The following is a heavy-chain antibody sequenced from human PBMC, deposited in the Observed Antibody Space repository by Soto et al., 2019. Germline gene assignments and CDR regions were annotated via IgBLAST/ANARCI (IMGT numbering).Heavy chain of an antibody. CDR1: GFTFTTYP. CDR3: VGLVSSSWYEDSLDY. Sequence: SLRLCCAASGFTFTTYPISWGSQYPGKGLEWVSLMTGSGGSTYSSASVKGRFTISRDNGRNSLYQKMNSLRAEDTAVYSCVGLVSSSWYEDSLDYWGQGTLVTVSS. D-gene: IGHD6-13*01. J-gene: IGHJ4*02. CDR2: MTGSGGST. V-gene: IGHV3-23*01.